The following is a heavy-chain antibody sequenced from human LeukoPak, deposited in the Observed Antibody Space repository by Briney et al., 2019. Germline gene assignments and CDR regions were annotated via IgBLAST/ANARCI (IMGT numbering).Heavy chain of an antibody. V-gene: IGHV3-21*03. Sequence: GGSLRLSCAASGFTFSSYTVNWVRQAPGKGLEWVSSISSSSTYIYYADSVKGRFTISRDNAKNSLYLQMNSLKTEDTAVYYCTTYVAGTNYWGQGTLVTVSS. CDR1: GFTFSSYT. CDR3: TTYVAGTNY. CDR2: ISSSSTYI. J-gene: IGHJ4*02. D-gene: IGHD1-1*01.